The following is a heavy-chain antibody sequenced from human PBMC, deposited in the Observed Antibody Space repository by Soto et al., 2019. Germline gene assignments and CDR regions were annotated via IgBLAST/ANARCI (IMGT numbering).Heavy chain of an antibody. V-gene: IGHV5-10-1*01. CDR1: GYTFTTYW. Sequence: GESLKISCKGSGYTFTTYWITWVRQMPGMGLEWMGKIDPSDSRTYYSPAFQGHVTISADKSISTAYLQVNRLKASDTAIYYCARLSDYWGQGTQVT. CDR2: IDPSDSRT. J-gene: IGHJ4*02. CDR3: ARLSDY.